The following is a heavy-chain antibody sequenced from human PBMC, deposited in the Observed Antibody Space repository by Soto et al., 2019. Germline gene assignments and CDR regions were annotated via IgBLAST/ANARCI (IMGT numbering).Heavy chain of an antibody. CDR3: ARDRIAAAGGYYGMDV. CDR1: GGSISSYY. D-gene: IGHD6-13*01. Sequence: QVQLQESGPGLVKPSETLSLTCTVSGGSISSYYWSWIRQHAGKGLEWIGRIYTSGSTNYNPSLKSRVTMSVDTSKNQFSLKLSSVTAADTAVYYCARDRIAAAGGYYGMDVWGQGTTVSVSS. J-gene: IGHJ6*02. CDR2: IYTSGST. V-gene: IGHV4-4*07.